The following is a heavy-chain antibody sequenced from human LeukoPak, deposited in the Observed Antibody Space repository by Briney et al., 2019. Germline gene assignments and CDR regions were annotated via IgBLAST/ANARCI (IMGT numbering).Heavy chain of an antibody. CDR2: ISSSSSTI. V-gene: IGHV3-48*01. Sequence: GGSLRLSCAASGFTFSSYSMNWVRQAPGKGLEWVSYISSSSSTIYYADSVKGRFTISRDNAKNSLYLQMNSLRAEDTAVYYCARDGGGWSSWQYYYYYGMDVWGQGTTVTVSS. CDR3: ARDGGGWSSWQYYYYYGMDV. CDR1: GFTFSSYS. D-gene: IGHD6-13*01. J-gene: IGHJ6*02.